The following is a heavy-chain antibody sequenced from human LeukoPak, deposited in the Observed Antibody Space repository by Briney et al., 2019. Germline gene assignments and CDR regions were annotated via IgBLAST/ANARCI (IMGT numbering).Heavy chain of an antibody. CDR1: GYTFTSYD. CDR3: ARDRSHSSSSGPRSYYYYYMDV. D-gene: IGHD6-6*01. V-gene: IGHV1-8*01. CDR2: MNPNSGNT. Sequence: ASVKVSCKASGYTFTSYDINWVRQATGQGLEWMGWMNPNSGNTGYAQKFQGRVTITADESTSTAYMELSSLRSEDTAVYYCARDRSHSSSSGPRSYYYYYMDVWGKGTTVTVSS. J-gene: IGHJ6*03.